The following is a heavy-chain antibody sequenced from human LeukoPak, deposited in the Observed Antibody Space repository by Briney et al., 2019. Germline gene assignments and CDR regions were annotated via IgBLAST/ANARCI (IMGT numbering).Heavy chain of an antibody. J-gene: IGHJ4*02. CDR3: TRVGYIDEGIDY. CDR1: GFTFNSYW. D-gene: IGHD5-12*01. CDR2: IKQDGSEK. V-gene: IGHV3-7*04. Sequence: GGSLRLSCAASGFTFNSYWISWVRQAPGKGLEWVANIKQDGSEKYYVDSVKGRFTISRDNAKNSLYLQMNSPRAEDTAIYYCTRVGYIDEGIDYWGQGTLVTVSS.